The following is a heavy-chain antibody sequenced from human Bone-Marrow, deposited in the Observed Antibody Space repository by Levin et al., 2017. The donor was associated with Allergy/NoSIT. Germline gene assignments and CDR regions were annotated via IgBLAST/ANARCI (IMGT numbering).Heavy chain of an antibody. D-gene: IGHD1-1*01. CDR3: ARDHPTAMEY. Sequence: PGGSLRLSCAASGFTFSSYPMHWVRQAPGKGLDWVAVIWYDGSNKHYADSVKGRFTISRDNSKNTLYLQMNSLRAEDTAVYYCARDHPTAMEYWGQGTLVTVSS. CDR2: IWYDGSNK. J-gene: IGHJ4*02. CDR1: GFTFSSYP. V-gene: IGHV3-33*01.